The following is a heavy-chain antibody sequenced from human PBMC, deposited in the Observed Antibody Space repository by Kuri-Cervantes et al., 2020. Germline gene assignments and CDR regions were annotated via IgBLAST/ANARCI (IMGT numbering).Heavy chain of an antibody. Sequence: LSLTCAASGFTFSNYGIHWVRQAPGKGLEWVAVISYDGSNKYYADSVKGRFTISRDNSKNTLYLQMNSLRTEDTALYYCAKATYYYDSSGYPLDWGQGTLVTVSS. J-gene: IGHJ4*02. CDR1: GFTFSNYG. D-gene: IGHD3-22*01. V-gene: IGHV3-30*18. CDR2: ISYDGSNK. CDR3: AKATYYYDSSGYPLD.